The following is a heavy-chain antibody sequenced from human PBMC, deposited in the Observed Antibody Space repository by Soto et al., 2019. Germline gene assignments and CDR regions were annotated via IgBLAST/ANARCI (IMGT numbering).Heavy chain of an antibody. CDR2: VYYNGFT. J-gene: IGHJ5*02. CDR3: ARQDDFWSGSNWFDP. CDR1: GGSISSTNYY. V-gene: IGHV4-39*01. Sequence: SETLSLTCTVSGGSISSTNYYWGWIRQPPGKGLEWIGNVYYNGFTYYKPSLKSRVTISVDTSKNHFSLKLTSVTAADTAVYYCARQDDFWSGSNWFDPWGQGTLVTVSS. D-gene: IGHD3-3*01.